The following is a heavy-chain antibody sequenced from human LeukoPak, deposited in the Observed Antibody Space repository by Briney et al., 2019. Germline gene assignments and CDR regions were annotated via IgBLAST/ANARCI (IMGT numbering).Heavy chain of an antibody. Sequence: PSETLSLXCAVSGYPIRSGFYWGWIRQPPGKGLEWVGSIYHSGSTFYNPSLKSRVTISVDTSKNQFSLRLRSVTAADTAVYYCARHEAEMATILGNYWGQGTLVTVSS. D-gene: IGHD5-24*01. V-gene: IGHV4-38-2*01. CDR2: IYHSGST. J-gene: IGHJ4*02. CDR1: GYPIRSGFY. CDR3: ARHEAEMATILGNY.